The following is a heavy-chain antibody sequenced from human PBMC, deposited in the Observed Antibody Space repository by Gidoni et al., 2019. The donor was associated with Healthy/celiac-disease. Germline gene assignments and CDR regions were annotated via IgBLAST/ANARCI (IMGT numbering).Heavy chain of an antibody. CDR1: CFPFYDSA. CDR2: ISWNSGSI. Sequence: EVQLVESGVGLVQPGRSLRLSCAAVCFPFYDSALDWVRPAPGKGLEWVSGISWNSGSIGYADSVKGRFTISRDNAKNSLYLQMNSLRAEDTALYYCAKDKYSSGWYVEYYGMDVWGQGTTVTVSS. D-gene: IGHD6-19*01. V-gene: IGHV3-9*01. J-gene: IGHJ6*02. CDR3: AKDKYSSGWYVEYYGMDV.